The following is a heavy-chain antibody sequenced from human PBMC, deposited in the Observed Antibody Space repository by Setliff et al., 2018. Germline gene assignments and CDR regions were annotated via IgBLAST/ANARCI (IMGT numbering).Heavy chain of an antibody. CDR2: IYYSGST. D-gene: IGHD3-9*01. J-gene: IGHJ3*02. CDR3: ARVFYYDILTYAFDI. Sequence: SETLPLTCTVSGGSISSHYWSWIRQPPGKGLEWIGSIYYSGSTNYNPSLKSRVTISVDTSKNQFSLKLSSVTAADTAVYYCARVFYYDILTYAFDIWGQGTMVTVSS. CDR1: GGSISSHY. V-gene: IGHV4-59*11.